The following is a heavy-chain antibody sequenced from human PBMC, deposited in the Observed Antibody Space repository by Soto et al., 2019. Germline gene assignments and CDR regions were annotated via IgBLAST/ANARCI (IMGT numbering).Heavy chain of an antibody. CDR3: ARQMNRGVIFDY. J-gene: IGHJ4*02. CDR1: GGIFSDYA. Sequence: QVQLVQSGAEVRRPGSSVKVSCKTSGGIFSDYALSWVRQAPEQGLEWMGRIIPIFGTTIYAQKFHGRVTITADEPTSTAFMELSSLRSEDTAVYYCARQMNRGVIFDYWGQGTLVTVSS. CDR2: IIPIFGTT. V-gene: IGHV1-69*01. D-gene: IGHD3-10*01.